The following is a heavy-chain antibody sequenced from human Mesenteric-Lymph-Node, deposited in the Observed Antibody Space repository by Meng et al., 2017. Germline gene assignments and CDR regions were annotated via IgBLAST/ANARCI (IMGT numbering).Heavy chain of an antibody. Sequence: GSLRLSCSASGFTFSTYGMSWVRQAPGKGLEWVSIITGSGDSDRAYYADSVKGRFSISRDNSKNTLYLQINSLRAEDTAVYYCARSLQDSAGNWFDPWGQGNRV. CDR1: GFTFSTYG. D-gene: IGHD2-15*01. CDR3: ARSLQDSAGNWFDP. CDR2: ITGSGDSDRA. J-gene: IGHJ5*02. V-gene: IGHV3-23*01.